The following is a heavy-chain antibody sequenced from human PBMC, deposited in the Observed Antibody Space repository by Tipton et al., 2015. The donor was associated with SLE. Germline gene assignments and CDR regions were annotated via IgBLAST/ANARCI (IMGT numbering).Heavy chain of an antibody. CDR1: GVSISRGSYF. Sequence: TLSLTCSVSGVSISRGSYFWTWIRQPAGKGLEWVGHIFSTGITDYNPSLKSRVCISADTSKNQFSLNLDSMTAADTAVYYCARDSHADYGDFYVDSWGQGTLVTVSS. V-gene: IGHV4-61*09. CDR3: ARDSHADYGDFYVDS. D-gene: IGHD4-17*01. CDR2: IFSTGIT. J-gene: IGHJ4*02.